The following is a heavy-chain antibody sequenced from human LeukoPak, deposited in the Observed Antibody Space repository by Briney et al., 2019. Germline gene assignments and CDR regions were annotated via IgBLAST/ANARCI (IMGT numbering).Heavy chain of an antibody. CDR3: AKVMRGYDSSGYYRFLDY. J-gene: IGHJ4*02. Sequence: GGSLRLSCAASGFTFSSYAMSWVRQAPGKGLEWVSAISGSGGSTCYADSVKGRFTISRDNSKNTLYLQMNSLRAEDTVVYYCAKVMRGYDSSGYYRFLDYWGQGTLVTVSS. CDR1: GFTFSSYA. CDR2: ISGSGGST. V-gene: IGHV3-23*01. D-gene: IGHD3-22*01.